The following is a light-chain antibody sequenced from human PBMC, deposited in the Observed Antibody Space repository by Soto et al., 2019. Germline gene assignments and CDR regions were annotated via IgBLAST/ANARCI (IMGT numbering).Light chain of an antibody. Sequence: EIVLTQFPATLSLSPGERATLSCRASQTVRNSLAWYQQRPGQAPRLLIYDASSRATGIPARFSGSGSGTDFTLTISSLEPEDFAVYYCQQHSNWPLTFGGGTKVDIK. J-gene: IGKJ4*01. CDR2: DAS. CDR3: QQHSNWPLT. V-gene: IGKV3-11*01. CDR1: QTVRNS.